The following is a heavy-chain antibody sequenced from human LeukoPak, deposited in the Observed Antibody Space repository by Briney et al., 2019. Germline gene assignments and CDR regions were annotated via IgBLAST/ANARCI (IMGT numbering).Heavy chain of an antibody. D-gene: IGHD5-18*01. CDR3: ARGRGYSSGYGHTTSLDY. CDR1: GGSISGYY. V-gene: IGHV4-34*01. J-gene: IGHJ4*02. CDR2: INRSGST. Sequence: SETLPLTCAVYGGSISGYYWSWIRQPPGKGLEWIGEINRSGSTNYNPSLKSRVTISVDTSKNQFSLKLSSVTAADTAEYYCARGRGYSSGYGHTTSLDYWGQGTLVTVSS.